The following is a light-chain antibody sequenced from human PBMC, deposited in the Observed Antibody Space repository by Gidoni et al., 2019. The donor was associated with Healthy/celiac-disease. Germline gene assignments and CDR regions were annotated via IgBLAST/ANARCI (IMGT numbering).Light chain of an antibody. J-gene: IGKJ4*01. CDR2: VAS. V-gene: IGKV3-15*01. Sequence: EIVMTQSPATLSVSPGETATLSCRASQTVSSNLAWYQQIPGQATRLLIYVASTRDTGIPARFSASGFGTEFTLTISSLQSEDFVFYYCQQYNNWAPALFGGGIKVEIK. CDR1: QTVSSN. CDR3: QQYNNWAPAL.